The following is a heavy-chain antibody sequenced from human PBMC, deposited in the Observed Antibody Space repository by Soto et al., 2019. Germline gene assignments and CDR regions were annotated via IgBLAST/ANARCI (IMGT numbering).Heavy chain of an antibody. CDR2: LSAYNGNT. Sequence: QVQLVQSGAEVKKPGASVKVSCKASGYTFTSYGISWVRQAPGQGLEWMGWLSAYNGNTNYAQKLQGRVTMTTDTSTSTAYMELRSLRSDDTAVYYCARDRGITIFGVVIPFDPWGQGTLVTVSS. CDR3: ARDRGITIFGVVIPFDP. J-gene: IGHJ5*02. V-gene: IGHV1-18*01. D-gene: IGHD3-3*01. CDR1: GYTFTSYG.